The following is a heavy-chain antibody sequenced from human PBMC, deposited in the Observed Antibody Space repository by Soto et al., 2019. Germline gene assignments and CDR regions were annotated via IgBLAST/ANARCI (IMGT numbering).Heavy chain of an antibody. V-gene: IGHV5-51*01. CDR2: IYPGDSDT. CDR3: ARQGNGGEGFDY. CDR1: GYYFSSFW. J-gene: IGHJ4*02. Sequence: GESLKISCEGSGYYFSSFWIGWVRQPPGKGLEWMGIIYPGDSDTRYGPSFQGQVTISADKSTSTASMQWSSLKASDTAMYYCARQGNGGEGFDYWGQGTLVTVSS. D-gene: IGHD4-17*01.